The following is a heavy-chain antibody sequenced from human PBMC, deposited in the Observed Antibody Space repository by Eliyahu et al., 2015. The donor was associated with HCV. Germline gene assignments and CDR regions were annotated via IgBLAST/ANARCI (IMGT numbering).Heavy chain of an antibody. Sequence: QVQLVESGGGLVKPGGSLRLSXAASGFSFSDXYXSWIRXAPGKGLEWVSYITTRGYTKYADSVQGRFTISRDNAENSLHLQMNSLRAEDTAVYYCARDTRPYCGGDCDPYYFDYWGQGTLVTVSS. CDR3: ARDTRPYCGGDCDPYYFDY. CDR1: GFSFSDXY. J-gene: IGHJ4*02. D-gene: IGHD2-21*02. V-gene: IGHV3-11*06. CDR2: ITTRGYT.